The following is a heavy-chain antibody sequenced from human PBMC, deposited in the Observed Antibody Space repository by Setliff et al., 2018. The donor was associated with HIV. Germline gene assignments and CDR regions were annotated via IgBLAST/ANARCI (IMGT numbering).Heavy chain of an antibody. CDR2: IYYSGST. CDR1: AGSIRSSTYY. V-gene: IGHV4-39*01. CDR3: ARVIPAGVPANWFDP. Sequence: SETLSLTCTVSAGSIRSSTYYWAWIRQPPGKGLEWIGTIYYSGSTYYNPSLKSRATISVDMSKNQFSLRLSSVTAADTAVYYCARVIPAGVPANWFDPWGHGTLVTVSS. D-gene: IGHD2-2*01. J-gene: IGHJ5*02.